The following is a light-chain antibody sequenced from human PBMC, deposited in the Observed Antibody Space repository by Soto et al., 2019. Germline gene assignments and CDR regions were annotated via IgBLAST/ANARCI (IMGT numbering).Light chain of an antibody. CDR2: DAS. J-gene: IGKJ4*01. Sequence: VLTQSPATLSLYPGGRATLFCMASQSVRNYLAWYQQKPGQAPRLLIYDASNRATGIPARFRGSGSGTDFTLSITSLQPEDIAVYYCQQRSTCPLTCGGGTKGDIK. CDR3: QQRSTCPLT. CDR1: QSVRNY. V-gene: IGKV3-11*01.